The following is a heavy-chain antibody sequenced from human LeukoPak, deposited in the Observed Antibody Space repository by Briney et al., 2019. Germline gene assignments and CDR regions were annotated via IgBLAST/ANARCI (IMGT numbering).Heavy chain of an antibody. CDR1: GFTFSSYA. J-gene: IGHJ4*02. CDR3: AKTAGSNGGRIDY. V-gene: IGHV3-23*01. D-gene: IGHD1-26*01. CDR2: ISGSGGST. Sequence: QSGGSLGLSCAASGFTFSSYAMSWVRQAPGKGLEWVSAISGSGGSTYYADSVKGRFTISRDNSKNTLYLQMNSLRAEDTAVYYCAKTAGSNGGRIDYWGQGTLVTVSS.